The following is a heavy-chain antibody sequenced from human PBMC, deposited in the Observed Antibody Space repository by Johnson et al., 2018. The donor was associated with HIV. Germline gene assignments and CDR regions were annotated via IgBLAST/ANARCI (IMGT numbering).Heavy chain of an antibody. CDR1: GFTFSSYG. CDR2: IWYDGSNN. D-gene: IGHD4/OR15-4a*01. J-gene: IGHJ3*02. Sequence: LLVESGGGVVQPGRSLRLSCAASGFTFSSYGMHWVRQAPGKGLEWVAVIWYDGSNNYYADSVKGRFTISRDNSKNTLYLQMNSLGAEDRAVYYCAKDLRQVLVKYVFDIWGQGTVVTVSS. V-gene: IGHV3-33*06. CDR3: AKDLRQVLVKYVFDI.